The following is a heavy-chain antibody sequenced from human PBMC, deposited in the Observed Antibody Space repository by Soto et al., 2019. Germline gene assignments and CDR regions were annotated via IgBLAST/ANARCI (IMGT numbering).Heavy chain of an antibody. CDR2: IIPIFGTA. J-gene: IGHJ4*02. CDR1: GGTLSSYA. Sequence: QVQLVQSGAEVKKPGSSVKVSCKASGGTLSSYAISWVRQAPGQGLEWMGGIIPIFGTANYAQKFQGRVTITADESTSTAYMELSSLRSEDTAVYYCASRALTYYDSSGYYYVPFDYWGQGTLVTVSS. CDR3: ASRALTYYDSSGYYYVPFDY. V-gene: IGHV1-69*01. D-gene: IGHD3-22*01.